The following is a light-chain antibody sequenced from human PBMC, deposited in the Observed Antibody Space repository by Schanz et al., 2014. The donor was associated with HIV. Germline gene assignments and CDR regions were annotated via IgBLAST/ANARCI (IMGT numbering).Light chain of an antibody. Sequence: QSVLTQPASVSGSPGQSITISCTGTSSDVGSYNLVSWYQQHPGKAPKLMIYEVSERPSGVSNRFSGSKSGNTASLTISGLQAEDEADYYCSSYTSSSTWVFGGGTKLTVL. CDR2: EVS. CDR3: SSYTSSSTWV. V-gene: IGLV2-14*02. CDR1: SSDVGSYNL. J-gene: IGLJ3*02.